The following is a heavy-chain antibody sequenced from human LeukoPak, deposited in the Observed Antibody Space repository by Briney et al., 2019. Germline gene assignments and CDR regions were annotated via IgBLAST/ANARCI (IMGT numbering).Heavy chain of an antibody. D-gene: IGHD2-15*01. CDR2: IYYSGST. Sequence: SETLSLTCTVSGGSISSSSYYWGWIRQPPGKGLEWIGGIYYSGSTYYNPSLKSRVTISVDTSKNQFSLKLSSVTAADTAVYYCARQTHIVVVVAAINWFDPWGQGTLVTVSS. V-gene: IGHV4-39*01. CDR3: ARQTHIVVVVAAINWFDP. J-gene: IGHJ5*02. CDR1: GGSISSSSYY.